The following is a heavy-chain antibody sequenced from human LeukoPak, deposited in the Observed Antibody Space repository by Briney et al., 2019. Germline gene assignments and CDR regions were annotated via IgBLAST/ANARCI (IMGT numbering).Heavy chain of an antibody. CDR1: GYTFTSRG. J-gene: IGHJ4*02. V-gene: IGHV1-18*01. CDR3: GRDEVSGGWYNH. Sequence: SVKVSCKASGYTFTSRGISWVRRAPGHRLEWMGWINGDSGNTNYAQKLQGRVTMTRDTSTNTAYMELRSLRSDDTDVYYGGRDEVSGGWYNHWGQGTLVTVSS. CDR2: INGDSGNT. D-gene: IGHD6-19*01.